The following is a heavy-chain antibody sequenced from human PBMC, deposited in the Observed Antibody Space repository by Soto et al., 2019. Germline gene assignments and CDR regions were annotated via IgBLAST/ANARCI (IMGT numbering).Heavy chain of an antibody. CDR3: VRGGSNYAS. V-gene: IGHV3-53*01. CDR1: GFTVSSNY. J-gene: IGHJ5*02. Sequence: LRLSCAASGFTVSSNYMSWVRQAPGKGLEWVSVIYSGGSTYYADSVKGRFTISRDNSKNSMYLQMDSLRGEDTAVYYCVRGGSNYASWGQGTLVTVSS. D-gene: IGHD4-4*01. CDR2: IYSGGST.